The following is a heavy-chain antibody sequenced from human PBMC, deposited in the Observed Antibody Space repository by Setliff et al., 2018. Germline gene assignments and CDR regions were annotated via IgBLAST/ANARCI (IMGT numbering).Heavy chain of an antibody. Sequence: PSETLSLTCAASGGTFTYYYWTWIRQSPAKGLEWIGEITHTGTTGSTKYNPSLKSRVTMSIDTSKNQFSLMVTSVTAADTAVYYCARGRNVASRLLDSWGQGTLVTVSS. CDR3: ARGRNVASRLLDS. J-gene: IGHJ4*02. V-gene: IGHV4-34*01. CDR1: GGTFTYYY. D-gene: IGHD6-6*01. CDR2: ITHTGTTGST.